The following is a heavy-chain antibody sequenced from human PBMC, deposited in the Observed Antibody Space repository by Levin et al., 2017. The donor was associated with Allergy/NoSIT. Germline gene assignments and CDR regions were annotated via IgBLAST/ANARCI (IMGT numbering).Heavy chain of an antibody. CDR3: ARGRVLLWFGAGGGGYYFDY. D-gene: IGHD3-10*01. CDR1: GGSFSGYY. Sequence: SQTLSLTCAVYGGSFSGYYWSWIRQPPGKGLEWIGEINHSGSTNYNPSLKSRVTISVDTSKNQFSLKLSSVTAADTAVYYCARGRVLLWFGAGGGGYYFDYWGQGTLVTVSS. CDR2: INHSGST. J-gene: IGHJ4*02. V-gene: IGHV4-34*01.